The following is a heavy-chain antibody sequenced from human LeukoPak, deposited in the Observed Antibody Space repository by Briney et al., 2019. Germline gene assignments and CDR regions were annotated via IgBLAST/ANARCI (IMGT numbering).Heavy chain of an antibody. V-gene: IGHV1-2*02. Sequence: GASVTVSCKASGYTFTGYYMHWVRQAPGQGLEWMGWINPNSGGTSYAQKFQGRVTMTRDTSISTAYMELSSLRSDDTAVYYCARDRSYPSYYFDSWGQGTLVTVSS. CDR3: ARDRSYPSYYFDS. J-gene: IGHJ4*02. CDR1: GYTFTGYY. D-gene: IGHD3-16*02. CDR2: INPNSGGT.